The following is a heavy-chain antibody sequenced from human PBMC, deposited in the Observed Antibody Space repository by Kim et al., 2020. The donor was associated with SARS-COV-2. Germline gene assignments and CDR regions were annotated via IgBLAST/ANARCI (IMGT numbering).Heavy chain of an antibody. CDR1: GGSFSGYY. V-gene: IGHV4-34*01. CDR2: INHSGST. CDR3: ARGLGIAAAGR. Sequence: SETLSLTCAVYGGSFSGYYWSWIRQPPGKGLEWIGEINHSGSTNYNPSLKSRVTISVDTSKNQFSLKLSSVTAADTAVYYCARGLGIAAAGRWGQGTLVTVSS. D-gene: IGHD6-13*01. J-gene: IGHJ4*02.